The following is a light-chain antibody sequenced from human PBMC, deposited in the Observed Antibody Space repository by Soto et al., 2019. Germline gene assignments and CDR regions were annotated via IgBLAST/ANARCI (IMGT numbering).Light chain of an antibody. J-gene: IGKJ1*01. CDR3: QQNKDWPGT. V-gene: IGKV3-15*01. CDR1: QRVTSSY. CDR2: DAS. Sequence: DIVLTQSPGTLSLSPGETATLSCRASQRVTSSYLAWYQQKPGQAPRLLIYDASTRATGVPVRFSGSGSGTEFTPTISSLQSEDFGVYYCQQNKDWPGTFGQGTKVDI.